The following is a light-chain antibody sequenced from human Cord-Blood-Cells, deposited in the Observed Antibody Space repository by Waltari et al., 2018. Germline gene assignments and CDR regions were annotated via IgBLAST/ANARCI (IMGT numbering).Light chain of an antibody. J-gene: IGKJ1*01. V-gene: IGKV1-5*03. CDR1: QSISSW. CDR2: TAS. CDR3: QQYKSYST. Sequence: DIQMTQSPSTLSASVGDRVTITCRASQSISSWLAWYQQKPGKAPKRLIYTASSLESGVPSRFSGSGSGTEFTLTISSLQPDDFATYYCQQYKSYSTFGQGTKVEIK.